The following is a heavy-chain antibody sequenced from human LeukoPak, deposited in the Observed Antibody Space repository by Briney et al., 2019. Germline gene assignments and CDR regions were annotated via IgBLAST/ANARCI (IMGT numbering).Heavy chain of an antibody. D-gene: IGHD6-19*01. CDR3: AKGPAVAGTGIDP. CDR1: GFTFSSYA. V-gene: IGHV3-64*01. Sequence: GGSLRLSCAASGFTFSSYAMHWVRQAPGKGLEYVSAISGNGGSTYYANSVKGRFTISRDNSKNTLYLQMNSLRAEDTAVYYCAKGPAVAGTGIDPWGQGTLVTVSS. J-gene: IGHJ5*02. CDR2: ISGNGGST.